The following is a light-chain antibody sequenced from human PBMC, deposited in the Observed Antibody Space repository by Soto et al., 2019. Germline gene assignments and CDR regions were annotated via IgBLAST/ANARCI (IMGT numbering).Light chain of an antibody. Sequence: MTQPPSTLSASVGDRVTITCRASQSVSSNLAWHQQKPGQAPRILMYDASTRATAVPARFSGGGSVTEFSLTISSLQSDDFGVYYCHQYNTWPPRFTFGPGTKVDIK. V-gene: IGKV3-15*01. J-gene: IGKJ3*01. CDR1: QSVSSN. CDR3: HQYNTWPPRFT. CDR2: DAS.